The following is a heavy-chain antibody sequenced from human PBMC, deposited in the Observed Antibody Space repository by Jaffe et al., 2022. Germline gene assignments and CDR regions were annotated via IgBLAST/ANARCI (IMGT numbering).Heavy chain of an antibody. CDR2: IYTSGST. Sequence: QVQLQESGPGLVKPSQTLSLTCTVSGGSISSGSYYWSWIRQPAGKGLEWIGRIYTSGSTNYNPSLKSRVTISVDTSKNQFSLKLSSVTAADTAVYYCAREAVVVVAATSWFDPWGQGTLVTVSS. D-gene: IGHD2-15*01. J-gene: IGHJ5*02. CDR1: GGSISSGSYY. CDR3: AREAVVVVAATSWFDP. V-gene: IGHV4-61*02.